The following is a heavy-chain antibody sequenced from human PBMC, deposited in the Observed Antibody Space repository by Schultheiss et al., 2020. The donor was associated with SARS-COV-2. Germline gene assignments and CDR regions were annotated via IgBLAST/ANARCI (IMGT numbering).Heavy chain of an antibody. CDR3: ASSGNYCSGGSCYSLPENFDY. V-gene: IGHV3-11*03. J-gene: IGHJ4*02. Sequence: GESLKISCAASGFTFSDYYMSWIRQAPGKGLEWVSYISSSSSYTNYADSVKGRFTISRDNAKNSLYLQMNSLRAEDTAVYYCASSGNYCSGGSCYSLPENFDYWGQGTLVTVSS. D-gene: IGHD2-15*01. CDR1: GFTFSDYY. CDR2: ISSSSSYT.